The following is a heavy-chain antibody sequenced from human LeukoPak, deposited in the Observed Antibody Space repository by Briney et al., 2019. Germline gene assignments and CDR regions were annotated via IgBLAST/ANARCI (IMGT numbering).Heavy chain of an antibody. CDR2: IYSGGTT. J-gene: IGHJ4*02. Sequence: PGGSLRLSCAAPGFTVSSNYMSWVRQAPGKGLEWVSTIYSGGTTFYADSVKGRFTISRDNSKNTLYLQVNSLRAEDTAIYYCARASSVGAAGLFDYWGLGTLVTVSS. CDR1: GFTVSSNY. CDR3: ARASSVGAAGLFDY. V-gene: IGHV3-53*01. D-gene: IGHD6-13*01.